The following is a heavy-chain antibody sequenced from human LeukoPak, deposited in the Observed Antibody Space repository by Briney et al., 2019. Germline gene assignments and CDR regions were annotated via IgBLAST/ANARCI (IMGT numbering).Heavy chain of an antibody. D-gene: IGHD6-19*01. J-gene: IGHJ4*02. V-gene: IGHV3-30*18. Sequence: GGSLRLSCAASGFTFSSYGMHWVRQAPGKGLEWVAVISNEGGTKYYVDSVKGRFTISRDNSKNTLYLQMISLRAEDTAVYYCAKYLDGSGFVDYWGQGTLVTVSS. CDR1: GFTFSSYG. CDR3: AKYLDGSGFVDY. CDR2: ISNEGGTK.